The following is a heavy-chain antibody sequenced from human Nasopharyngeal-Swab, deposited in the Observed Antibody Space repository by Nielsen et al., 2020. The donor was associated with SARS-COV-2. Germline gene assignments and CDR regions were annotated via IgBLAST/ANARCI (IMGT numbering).Heavy chain of an antibody. V-gene: IGHV4-59*12. CDR1: GDSISSYY. J-gene: IGHJ6*02. D-gene: IGHD3-3*01. CDR3: ARGEVLRFLEWSSADGMDV. Sequence: SETLSLTCTVSGDSISSYYWSWIRQPPGKGLAWIGYIYYSGSTNYNPSLKSRVTISVDTSKNQFSLKLTSVTAADTAVYYCARGEVLRFLEWSSADGMDVWGQGTTVTVSS. CDR2: IYYSGST.